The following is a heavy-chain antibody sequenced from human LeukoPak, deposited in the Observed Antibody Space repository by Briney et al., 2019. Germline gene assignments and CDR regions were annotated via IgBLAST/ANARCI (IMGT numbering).Heavy chain of an antibody. CDR1: GFTFSSYA. V-gene: IGHV3-23*01. CDR3: AKDQGYCSGGSCYLFDY. CDR2: ISGSGGST. J-gene: IGHJ4*02. D-gene: IGHD2-15*01. Sequence: GGSLRLSCAASGFTFSSYAMSWVRQAPGKGLEWVSVISGSGGSTYYADSVKGRFTISRDNSKNTPYLQMNSLRAEDTAVYYCAKDQGYCSGGSCYLFDYWGQGTLVTVSS.